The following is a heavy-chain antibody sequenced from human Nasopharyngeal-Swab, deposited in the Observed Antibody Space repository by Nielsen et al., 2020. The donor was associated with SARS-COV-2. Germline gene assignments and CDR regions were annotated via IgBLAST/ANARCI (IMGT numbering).Heavy chain of an antibody. CDR1: GYSFTSYW. Sequence: GESLKISCKGSGYSFTSYWIGWVRQLPGKGPEWMGIIYPGDSDTRYSPSFQGQVTISADKSISTAYLQWSSLKASDTAMYYCARHMPNWYFDLWGRGTLVTVSS. J-gene: IGHJ2*01. V-gene: IGHV5-51*01. CDR2: IYPGDSDT. D-gene: IGHD2-2*01. CDR3: ARHMPNWYFDL.